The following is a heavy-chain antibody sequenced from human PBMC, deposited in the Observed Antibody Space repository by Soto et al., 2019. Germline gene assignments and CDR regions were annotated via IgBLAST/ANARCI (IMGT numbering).Heavy chain of an antibody. J-gene: IGHJ4*02. V-gene: IGHV4-39*01. CDR3: ASGTIFGVVIQGFDY. D-gene: IGHD3-3*01. Sequence: QLQLQESGPGLVKTSETLSLTCTVSGASITRSGYYWGWIRQPPGKGLEWIGTIYHNGTTYHNPSLESRVTMSVDTSRNKFSLELKSMTAADTAVYYCASGTIFGVVIQGFDYWGQGTLVTVSS. CDR2: IYHNGTT. CDR1: GASITRSGYY.